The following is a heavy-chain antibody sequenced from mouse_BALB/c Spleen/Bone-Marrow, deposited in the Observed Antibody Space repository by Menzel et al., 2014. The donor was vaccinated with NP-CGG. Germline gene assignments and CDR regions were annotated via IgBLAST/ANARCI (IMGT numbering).Heavy chain of an antibody. CDR2: IDPETGGT. J-gene: IGHJ4*01. V-gene: IGHV1-15*01. D-gene: IGHD2-14*01. CDR3: RAYYRYDGYAMDY. CDR1: GYTFTDYE. Sequence: LVESGAELVRPGASVTLSRKASGYTFTDYEMHWVKQTPVHGLEWIGAIDPETGGTAYNQKFKGKATLTADKSSSTAYMELRSLTSEDSAVYYCRAYYRYDGYAMDYWGQGTSVTVSS.